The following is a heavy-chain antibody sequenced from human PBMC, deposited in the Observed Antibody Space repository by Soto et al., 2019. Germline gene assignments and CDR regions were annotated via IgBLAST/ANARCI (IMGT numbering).Heavy chain of an antibody. V-gene: IGHV3-23*01. D-gene: IGHD5-18*01. Sequence: GGSLRLSCAASGFTFSNYAMHWVRQVPGKGLEWVSAISSSGPFTYYADSVKGRFTISRDNSKNTLYLEMNSLRVEDTAFYYCAKRADTAMVKGPIDYWGQGTLVTVSS. CDR1: GFTFSNYA. J-gene: IGHJ4*02. CDR3: AKRADTAMVKGPIDY. CDR2: ISSSGPFT.